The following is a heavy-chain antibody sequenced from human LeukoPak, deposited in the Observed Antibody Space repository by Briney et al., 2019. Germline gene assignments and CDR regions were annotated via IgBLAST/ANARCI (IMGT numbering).Heavy chain of an antibody. CDR1: GFTFRTYA. Sequence: GGSLRLSCVASGFTFRTYAMNWVRQAPGKGLEWVSGISDSGGTTYYVDSVKGRFTISRDNSKNTLYLQINSLRAEDMALYYCAKSSDGSTSFDQWGQGTLVTVSS. CDR2: ISDSGGTT. V-gene: IGHV3-23*01. CDR3: AKSSDGSTSFDQ. D-gene: IGHD2-2*01. J-gene: IGHJ4*02.